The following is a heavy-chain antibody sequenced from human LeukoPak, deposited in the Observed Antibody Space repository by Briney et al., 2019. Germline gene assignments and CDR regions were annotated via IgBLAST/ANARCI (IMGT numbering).Heavy chain of an antibody. CDR3: AKDSDYDFWSGYQTGANWFDP. Sequence: GGSLRLSCAASGFTFSSYAMSWVRQAPVKGLEWVSAISGSGGSTYYADSVKGRFTISRDNSKNTLYLQMNSLRAEDTAVYYCAKDSDYDFWSGYQTGANWFDPWGQGTLVTVSS. CDR1: GFTFSSYA. V-gene: IGHV3-23*01. D-gene: IGHD3-3*01. CDR2: ISGSGGST. J-gene: IGHJ5*02.